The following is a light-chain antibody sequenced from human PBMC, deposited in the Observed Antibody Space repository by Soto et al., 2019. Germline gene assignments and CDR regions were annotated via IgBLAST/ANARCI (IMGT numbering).Light chain of an antibody. CDR2: KAS. CDR3: QQYNSYSQT. J-gene: IGKJ1*01. V-gene: IGKV1-5*03. CDR1: QSITTW. Sequence: DIQMTQSPSTVSAYVGDSVTITCRASQSITTWLAWFQQKPGKAPKLLIYKASTLESAVPSRFSGSGSGTEFTLTISGLQPEDFATYYCQQYNSYSQTFGQGTKVDIK.